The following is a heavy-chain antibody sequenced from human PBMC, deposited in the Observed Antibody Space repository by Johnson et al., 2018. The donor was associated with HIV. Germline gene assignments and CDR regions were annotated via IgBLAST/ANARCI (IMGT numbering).Heavy chain of an antibody. Sequence: VQLVESGGGVVQPGRSLRLSCAASGFTFSSYWMSWVRQAPGKGLEWVANIKQDGSEKYYVDSVKGRFTISRDNAKNSLYLQMNSLRAEDTAVYYCARDSVGHGDYRGAFDIWGQGTMVTVSS. CDR3: ARDSVGHGDYRGAFDI. D-gene: IGHD4-17*01. V-gene: IGHV3-7*03. CDR2: IKQDGSEK. CDR1: GFTFSSYW. J-gene: IGHJ3*02.